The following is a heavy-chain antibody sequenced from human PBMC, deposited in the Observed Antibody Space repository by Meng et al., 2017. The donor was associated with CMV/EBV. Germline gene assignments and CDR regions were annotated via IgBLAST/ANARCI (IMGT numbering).Heavy chain of an antibody. V-gene: IGHV1-46*01. D-gene: IGHD4-17*01. CDR2: INPSGGST. Sequence: MHWVRQAPGKGLEWMGIINPSGGSTSYAQKFQGRVTMTRDTSTSTVYMELSSLRSEDTAVYYCAREEGYGDYDPRGWGKAPSSQYFDYWGQGTLVTVSS. CDR3: AREEGYGDYDPRGWGKAPSSQYFDY. J-gene: IGHJ4*02.